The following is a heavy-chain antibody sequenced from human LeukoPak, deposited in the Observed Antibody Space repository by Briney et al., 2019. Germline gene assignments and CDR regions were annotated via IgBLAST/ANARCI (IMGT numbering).Heavy chain of an antibody. D-gene: IGHD3-22*01. V-gene: IGHV1-46*01. CDR3: ARLADYDSSGYLSY. J-gene: IGHJ4*02. Sequence: GASVKVSCKASGYTFTSYHMHWVRQAPGQGPEWMGLLNPSGGTTRYAQKFQGRVTMTRDTSTSTVYMELSSLRSEDTAVYYCARLADYDSSGYLSYWGQGTLVTVSS. CDR2: LNPSGGTT. CDR1: GYTFTSYH.